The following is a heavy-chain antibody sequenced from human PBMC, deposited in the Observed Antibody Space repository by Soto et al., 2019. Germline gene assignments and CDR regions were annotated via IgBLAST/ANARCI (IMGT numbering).Heavy chain of an antibody. CDR1: GYTFTSYD. CDR3: ARGFRPQTHYYYYYYGMDV. Sequence: ASVKVSCKASGYTFTSYDINWVRQATGQGLEWMGWMNPNSGSTGYAQKFQGRVTMTRNTSISTAYMELSSLRSEDTAVYYCARGFRPQTHYYYYYYGMDVWGQGTTVTVSS. J-gene: IGHJ6*02. D-gene: IGHD3-3*02. V-gene: IGHV1-8*01. CDR2: MNPNSGST.